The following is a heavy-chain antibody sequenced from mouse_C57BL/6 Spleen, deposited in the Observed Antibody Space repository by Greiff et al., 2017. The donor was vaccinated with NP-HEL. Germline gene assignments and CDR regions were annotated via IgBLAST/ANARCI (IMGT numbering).Heavy chain of an antibody. CDR3: ARIEVADGYCDY. V-gene: IGHV2-9-1*01. D-gene: IGHD1-1*02. Sequence: VKVVESGPGLVAPSQSLSITCTVSGFSLTSYAISWVHQPPGKGLEWLGVIWTGGGTNYNSALKSRLSISKDNSKSQVFLKMTSLQTDDTARDYWARIEVADGYCDYGGQGTTLTVSA. J-gene: IGHJ2*01. CDR1: GFSLTSYA. CDR2: IWTGGGT.